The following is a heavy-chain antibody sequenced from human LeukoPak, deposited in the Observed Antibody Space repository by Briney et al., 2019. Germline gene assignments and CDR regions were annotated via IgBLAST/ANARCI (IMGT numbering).Heavy chain of an antibody. CDR3: ARGGRFITMVRGPQQNWFDP. CDR2: INHSGST. CDR1: GGSISSSSYY. J-gene: IGHJ5*02. D-gene: IGHD3-10*01. Sequence: SETLSLTCTVSGGSISSSSYYWSWIRQPPGKGLEWIGEINHSGSTNYNPSLKSRVTISVDTSKNQFSLKLSSVTAADTAVYYCARGGRFITMVRGPQQNWFDPWGQGTLVTVSS. V-gene: IGHV4-39*07.